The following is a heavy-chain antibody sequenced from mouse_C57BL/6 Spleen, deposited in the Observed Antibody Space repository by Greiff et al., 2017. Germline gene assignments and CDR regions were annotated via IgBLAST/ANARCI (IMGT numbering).Heavy chain of an antibody. D-gene: IGHD3-1*01. CDR3: ARSRPPYAMDY. Sequence: EVKLVESGPGMVKPSQSLSLTCTVTGYSITSGYDWHWIRHFPGNKLEWMGYISYSGSTNYNQSLKSRISITHDTSKNHFFLKLNSVTTEDTATYYCARSRPPYAMDYWGQGTSVTVSS. V-gene: IGHV3-1*01. CDR1: GYSITSGYD. J-gene: IGHJ4*01. CDR2: ISYSGST.